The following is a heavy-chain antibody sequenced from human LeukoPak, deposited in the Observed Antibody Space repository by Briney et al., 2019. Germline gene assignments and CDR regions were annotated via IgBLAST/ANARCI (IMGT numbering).Heavy chain of an antibody. CDR2: INPNSGGP. CDR3: ARDKRTDRYFDY. V-gene: IGHV1-2*02. D-gene: IGHD2-8*02. CDR1: GYTFTAFY. J-gene: IGHJ4*02. Sequence: ASMKVSYKASGYTFTAFYIHWVRQAPGQGLEWMGWINPNSGGPNYAQKFQGRLTITADEAADESTTTAYMALSSLRSEDTAVYFCARDKRTDRYFDYWGQGTLVTVSS.